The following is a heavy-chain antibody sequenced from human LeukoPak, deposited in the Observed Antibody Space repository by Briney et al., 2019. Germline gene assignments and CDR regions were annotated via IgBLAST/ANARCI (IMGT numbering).Heavy chain of an antibody. Sequence: GGSLRLSCAASGFTFSSYAMHWVRQAPGKGLEWVAVISYDGSNKYYADSVKGRFTISRDSPKNTLYLQMNSLRGEDTAIYYCAKGRYGSGGEIDYWGQGTLVTVSS. V-gene: IGHV3-30-3*01. D-gene: IGHD3-10*01. CDR3: AKGRYGSGGEIDY. CDR2: ISYDGSNK. CDR1: GFTFSSYA. J-gene: IGHJ4*02.